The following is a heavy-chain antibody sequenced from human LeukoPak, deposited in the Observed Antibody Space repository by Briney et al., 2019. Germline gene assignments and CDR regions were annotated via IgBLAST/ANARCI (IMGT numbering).Heavy chain of an antibody. CDR1: GASISSYY. Sequence: SETLSLTCTVSGASISSYYWSWIRQSPGKGLEWIGFIYYSGNTNYNPSLRSRVTISIDTSKNQFSLKLTSVTPADTAVYYCASGYSYDLFDYWGQGTLVTVSS. V-gene: IGHV4-59*01. CDR3: ASGYSYDLFDY. J-gene: IGHJ4*02. D-gene: IGHD5-18*01. CDR2: IYYSGNT.